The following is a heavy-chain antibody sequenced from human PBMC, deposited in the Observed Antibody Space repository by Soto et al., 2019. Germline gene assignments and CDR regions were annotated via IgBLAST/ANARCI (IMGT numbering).Heavy chain of an antibody. Sequence: QLQLQESGPGLVKPSETLSLTCTVSGGSISSSSYYWGWIRQPPGKGLEWIGSIYYSGSTYYNPSLKSRVTISVDTSKNQFSLKLSSVTAADTAVYYCARVPHSSYSGSYYGYAFDIWGQGTMVTVSS. J-gene: IGHJ3*02. CDR3: ARVPHSSYSGSYYGYAFDI. D-gene: IGHD1-26*01. V-gene: IGHV4-39*01. CDR1: GGSISSSSYY. CDR2: IYYSGST.